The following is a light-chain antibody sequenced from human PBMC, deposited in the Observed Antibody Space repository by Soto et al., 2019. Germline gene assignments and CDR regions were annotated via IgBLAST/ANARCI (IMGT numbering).Light chain of an antibody. CDR2: LNRDGSH. CDR1: SGHSNYA. V-gene: IGLV4-69*01. CDR3: QTWGTGILI. J-gene: IGLJ2*01. Sequence: QSVLTQSPSASASLGASVKLTCTLSSGHSNYAIAWHQQQPEKGPRYLMKLNRDGSHSKGDGIPNRFSGSSSGAERYLTISSLQSEDGADYYCQTWGTGILIFGGGTKVTVL.